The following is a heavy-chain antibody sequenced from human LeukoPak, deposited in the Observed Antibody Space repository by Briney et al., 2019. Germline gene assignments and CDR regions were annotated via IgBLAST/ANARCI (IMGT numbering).Heavy chain of an antibody. CDR2: ISAYNGNT. CDR1: GYAFASYG. CDR3: ARDYGSGSSGY. D-gene: IGHD3-10*01. V-gene: IGHV1-18*01. Sequence: ASVKVSCKASGYAFASYGISWVRQAPGQGLEWMGWISAYNGNTNYAQKLQGRVTMTTDTSTSTAYMELSSPRSEDTAVYYCARDYGSGSSGYWGQGTLVTVSS. J-gene: IGHJ4*02.